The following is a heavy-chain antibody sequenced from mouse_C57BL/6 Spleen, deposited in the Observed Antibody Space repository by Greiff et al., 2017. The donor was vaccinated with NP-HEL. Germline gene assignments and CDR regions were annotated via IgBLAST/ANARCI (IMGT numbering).Heavy chain of an antibody. Sequence: EVKLMESGGDLVKPGGSLKLSCAASGFTFSSYGMSWVRQTPDKRLEWVATISSGGSYTYYPDSVKGRFTSSSDKAKNTLYLQMSSLKAEDTAMYYCARKGEDYWGQGTTLTVSS. CDR1: GFTFSSYG. CDR2: ISSGGSYT. V-gene: IGHV5-6*01. J-gene: IGHJ2*01. CDR3: ARKGEDY.